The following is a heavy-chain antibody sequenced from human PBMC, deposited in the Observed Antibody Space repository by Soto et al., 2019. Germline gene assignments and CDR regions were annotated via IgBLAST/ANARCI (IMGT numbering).Heavy chain of an antibody. V-gene: IGHV4-30-2*01. Sequence: PSETLSLTCAVSGGSISSGGYSWSWIRQPPGKGLEWIGYIYHSGSTYYNPSLKSRVTISVDRSKNQFSLKLSSVTAADTAVYYCARARGVRIGDTDPTFDYWGQGTLVTVSS. D-gene: IGHD2-21*02. CDR3: ARARGVRIGDTDPTFDY. J-gene: IGHJ4*02. CDR1: GGSISSGGYS. CDR2: IYHSGST.